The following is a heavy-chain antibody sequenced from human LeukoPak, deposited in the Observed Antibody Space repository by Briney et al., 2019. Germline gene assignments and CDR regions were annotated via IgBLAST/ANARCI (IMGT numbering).Heavy chain of an antibody. V-gene: IGHV3-48*03. Sequence: GGSLRLSCAASGFTFSDYEMNWVRQAPGKGLEWVSYISSSASIIYYSDSVKGRFTISRDNAKNSLYLQMNGLRAEDTAVYYCARDGSGSYLGGLFDYWGQGTLVTVSS. CDR2: ISSSASII. CDR1: GFTFSDYE. CDR3: ARDGSGSYLGGLFDY. D-gene: IGHD1-26*01. J-gene: IGHJ4*02.